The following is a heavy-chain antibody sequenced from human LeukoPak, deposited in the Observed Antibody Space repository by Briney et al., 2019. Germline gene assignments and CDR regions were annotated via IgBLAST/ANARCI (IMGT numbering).Heavy chain of an antibody. Sequence: ASVKISCKVSGYTFIDYYMHWVQQAPGKGLEWMGLVDPEDGETIYAEKFQGRVTITADTSTDTAYMELSSLRSEDTAVYYCATVGPIVGAHYYYYYYMDVWGKGTTVTVSS. V-gene: IGHV1-69-2*01. CDR3: ATVGPIVGAHYYYYYYMDV. J-gene: IGHJ6*03. CDR1: GYTFIDYY. D-gene: IGHD1-26*01. CDR2: VDPEDGET.